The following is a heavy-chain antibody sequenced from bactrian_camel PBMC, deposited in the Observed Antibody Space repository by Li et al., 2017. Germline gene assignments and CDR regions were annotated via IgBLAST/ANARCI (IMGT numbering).Heavy chain of an antibody. Sequence: VQLVESGGGLVQPGGSLRLSCAASEFTLSSYSMYWVRQAPGKEREAVATIYTGGGSAYYVDSVKGRFTISRDNAKNTLYLQMNSLKTEDTAVYYCAQGYWYDYWGQGTQVTVS. V-gene: IGHV3S1*01. CDR3: AQGYWYDY. J-gene: IGHJ4*01. CDR1: EFTLSSYS. D-gene: IGHD3*01. CDR2: IYTGGGSA.